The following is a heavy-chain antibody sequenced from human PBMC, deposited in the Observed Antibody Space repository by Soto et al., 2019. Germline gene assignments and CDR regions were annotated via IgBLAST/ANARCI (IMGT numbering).Heavy chain of an antibody. V-gene: IGHV1-3*01. D-gene: IGHD5-18*01. Sequence: KASGYSFTSYAMHWVRQAPGQRLEWMGWINASNGNTKYSQRFQGRVTMTRDTSTSTVYMELSSLRSEDTAVYYCARDLRLYSYGPNYYYYYGMDVWGQGTTVTVSS. CDR1: GYSFTSYA. J-gene: IGHJ6*02. CDR2: INASNGNT. CDR3: ARDLRLYSYGPNYYYYYGMDV.